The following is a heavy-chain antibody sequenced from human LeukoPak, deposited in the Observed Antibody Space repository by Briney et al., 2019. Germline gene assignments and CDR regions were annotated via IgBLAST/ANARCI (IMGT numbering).Heavy chain of an antibody. Sequence: SETLSLTCAVYGGSFSGYYWSWIRQPPGKGLEWIGSIFYSGTTYYNPSLKGRVSISVDTSKNQFSLKLSSVTAADTAVYFCASVYFGDLWGYFDSWGQGSLVTVSS. CDR3: ASVYFGDLWGYFDS. CDR1: GGSFSGYY. J-gene: IGHJ4*02. V-gene: IGHV4-34*12. D-gene: IGHD3-10*01. CDR2: IFYSGTT.